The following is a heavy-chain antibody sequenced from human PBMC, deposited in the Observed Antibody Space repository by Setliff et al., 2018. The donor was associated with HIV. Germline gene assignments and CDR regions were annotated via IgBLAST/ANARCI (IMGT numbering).Heavy chain of an antibody. V-gene: IGHV3-7*01. D-gene: IGHD6-19*01. Sequence: GGSLRLSCAASGFTFSTYWMSWVRQAPGKGLEWVANIKQDGSEKYYADSVKGRFTISRDNAKNSLYLQMNSLRAEDTAVYYCARLMYSSGPGSFDYWGQGTLVTVSS. J-gene: IGHJ4*02. CDR3: ARLMYSSGPGSFDY. CDR1: GFTFSTYW. CDR2: IKQDGSEK.